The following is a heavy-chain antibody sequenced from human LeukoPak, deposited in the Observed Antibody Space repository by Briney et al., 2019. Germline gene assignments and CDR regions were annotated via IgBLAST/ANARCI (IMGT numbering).Heavy chain of an antibody. J-gene: IGHJ4*02. D-gene: IGHD4-23*01. CDR3: AKASNYGGNAD. V-gene: IGHV3-23*01. CDR2: ISGSGSGGST. CDR1: GFTFSSSA. Sequence: GGSLRLSCAASGFTFSSSAMSWVRQAPGKGLEWVSSISGSGSGGSTYYADSVKGRFTISRDNSKNTLYLQMNSLRAEDTAVFYCAKASNYGGNADWGQGTLVTVSS.